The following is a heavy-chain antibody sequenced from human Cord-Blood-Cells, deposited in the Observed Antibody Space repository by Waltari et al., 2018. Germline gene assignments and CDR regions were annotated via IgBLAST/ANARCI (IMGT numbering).Heavy chain of an antibody. J-gene: IGHJ4*02. V-gene: IGHV4-34*01. CDR1: GRSFSTHS. Sequence: QLQLQHPGAGLLTRSATLSPPCAPEGRSFSTHSWSWIRQPPGKGLDWIGEINHSGSTNYNPSLKSRVTISVDTSKNQFSLKLSSVTAADTAVDYCARGLAARPYWGQGTVVTVSS. D-gene: IGHD6-6*01. CDR2: INHSGST. CDR3: ARGLAARPY.